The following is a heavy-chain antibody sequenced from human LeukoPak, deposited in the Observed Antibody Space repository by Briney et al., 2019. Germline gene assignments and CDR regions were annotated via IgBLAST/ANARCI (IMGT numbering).Heavy chain of an antibody. CDR1: GFTFSSYG. CDR2: ISYDGSSK. CDR3: ATAAAPFDF. V-gene: IGHV3-30*03. J-gene: IGHJ4*02. Sequence: PGGSLTLSCAASGFTFSSYGMHWVRQAPGKGLEWVAVISYDGSSKNYADSVKGRFTISRDNSKNTLYLQMNSLRAEDTAVYYCATAAAPFDFWGQGTLVTVSS. D-gene: IGHD2-2*01.